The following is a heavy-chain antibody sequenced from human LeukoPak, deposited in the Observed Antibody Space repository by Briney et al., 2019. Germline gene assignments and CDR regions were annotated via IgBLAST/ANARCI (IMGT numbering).Heavy chain of an antibody. D-gene: IGHD6-13*01. CDR1: GFTFSSFG. CDR3: ARDRDTNSRYSWFDP. V-gene: IGHV3-33*01. J-gene: IGHJ5*02. Sequence: GGSLRLSCAASGFTFSSFGIHWVRQAPGKGLEWVAVIWSDGIKTYYGDSVKGRFTISRDTSRDTVYLQMNSLRAEDTAVYYCARDRDTNSRYSWFDPWGQGTLVTVSS. CDR2: IWSDGIKT.